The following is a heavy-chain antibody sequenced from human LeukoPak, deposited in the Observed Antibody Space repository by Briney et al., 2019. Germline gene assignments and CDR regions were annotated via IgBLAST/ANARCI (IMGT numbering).Heavy chain of an antibody. J-gene: IGHJ4*02. CDR2: IYYSGST. D-gene: IGHD6-19*01. V-gene: IGHV4-39*07. CDR1: GGSISSSSYY. Sequence: SETLSLTCTVSGGSISSSSYYWGWIRQPPGKGLEWIGSIYYSGSTYYNPPLKSRVTISVDTSKNQFSLKLSSVTAADTAVYYCARIIAVAGHYFDYWGQGTLVTVSS. CDR3: ARIIAVAGHYFDY.